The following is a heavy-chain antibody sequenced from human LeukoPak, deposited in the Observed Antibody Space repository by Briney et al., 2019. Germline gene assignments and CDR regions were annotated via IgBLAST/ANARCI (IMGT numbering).Heavy chain of an antibody. V-gene: IGHV4-59*01. J-gene: IGHJ5*02. Sequence: SETLSLTCTVSGGSISSYYWSWIRQPPGKGLEWIGYIYYSGSTNYNPSLKSRVTISVDTSKNQFSLKLSSVTAADTAVYYCARGRGDWNNWFDPWGQGTLVTVSS. CDR3: ARGRGDWNNWFDP. CDR2: IYYSGST. D-gene: IGHD2-21*02. CDR1: GGSISSYY.